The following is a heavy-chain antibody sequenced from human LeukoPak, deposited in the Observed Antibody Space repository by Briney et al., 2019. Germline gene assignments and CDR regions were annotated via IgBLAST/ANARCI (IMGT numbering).Heavy chain of an antibody. CDR2: IYPADSDT. CDR1: GYSFTNYW. J-gene: IGHJ4*02. D-gene: IGHD1-26*01. V-gene: IGHV5-51*01. CDR3: ARPSSGSRDY. Sequence: GKSLKISCKGSGYSFTNYWIGWVRQMPGKCLEWMGIIYPADSDTRYSPSFQGQVTISADKSTSTAYLQWSTLKASDSAMYYCARPSSGSRDYWGQGTLVTVSS.